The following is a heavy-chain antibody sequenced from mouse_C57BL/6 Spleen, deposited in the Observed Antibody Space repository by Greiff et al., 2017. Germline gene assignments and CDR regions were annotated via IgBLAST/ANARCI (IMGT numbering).Heavy chain of an antibody. CDR3: ARLNIDGNYDY. D-gene: IGHD2-1*01. J-gene: IGHJ2*01. CDR2: IHPNSGST. CDR1: GYTFTSSW. V-gene: IGHV1-64*01. Sequence: QVQLQQPGAELVKPGASVKLSCKASGYTFTSSWMHWVKQRPGQGLEWIGMIHPNSGSTNYNEKFKSKATLTVDKSSSTAYMQLSSLTSEDSAVYYCARLNIDGNYDYWGQGTTLTVSS.